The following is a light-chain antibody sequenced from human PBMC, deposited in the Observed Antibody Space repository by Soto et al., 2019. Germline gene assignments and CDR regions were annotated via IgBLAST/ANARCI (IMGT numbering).Light chain of an antibody. J-gene: IGKJ1*01. CDR2: KAS. CDR3: QQYHSYPTWT. Sequence: DIQMTQSPSTLSASVGDRVTITCRASQSISTWLAWYQQKPGKAPKVLIYKASSLESGVPSRFSGSGSGTEFTLTISSLQPDDFATYYCQQYHSYPTWTFGQGTKVEIK. V-gene: IGKV1-5*03. CDR1: QSISTW.